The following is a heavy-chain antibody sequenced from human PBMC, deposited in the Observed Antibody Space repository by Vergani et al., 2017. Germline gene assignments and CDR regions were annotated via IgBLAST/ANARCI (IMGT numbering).Heavy chain of an antibody. CDR2: IKSTFDRGTT. V-gene: IGHV3-15*07. CDR3: TTDPRYCGDGSCYWLRDHHYYGMDV. J-gene: IGHJ6*02. CDR1: GFSFRNAW. D-gene: IGHD2-21*01. Sequence: EVQLVESGGGIVKPGGSLRLSCVASGFSFRNAWMNWVRRTPGKGLEWVGRIKSTFDRGTTDYAAARKGRFTISRDDSKNTLFLQMNGLKTEDIGVYYCTTDPRYCGDGSCYWLRDHHYYGMDVWGQGTTVTVSS.